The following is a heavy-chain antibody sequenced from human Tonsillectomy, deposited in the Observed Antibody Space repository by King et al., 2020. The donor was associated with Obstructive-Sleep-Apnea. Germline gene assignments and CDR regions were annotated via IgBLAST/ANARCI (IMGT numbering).Heavy chain of an antibody. CDR3: ARVFREGIREGWFDP. D-gene: IGHD2-21*01. CDR2: IYYSGST. CDR1: GGSISSSSYY. Sequence: LQLQESGPGLVKPSETLSLTCTVSGGSISSSSYYWGWIRQPPGKGLEWIGSIYYSGSTYYNPSLKSRVTISVDTSKNQFSLKLSSVTAADTAVYYCARVFREGIREGWFDPWGQGTLVTVSS. J-gene: IGHJ5*02. V-gene: IGHV4-39*07.